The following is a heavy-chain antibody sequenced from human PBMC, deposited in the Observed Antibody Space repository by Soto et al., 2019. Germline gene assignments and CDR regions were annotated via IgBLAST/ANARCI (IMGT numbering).Heavy chain of an antibody. J-gene: IGHJ3*02. V-gene: IGHV4-31*03. CDR2: IYDSETT. Sequence: QVQLQESGPGLVKSSQTMSLTCTVSGGSISSRGYYWSWIRQHPGKGMEWIGYIYDSETTLYNPPPKSRLTISGDTSKKQLSLKLTSVTAADTAVYYWARDYGFRWAGTFDIWGQGTMVTVSS. CDR1: GGSISSRGYY. D-gene: IGHD1-1*01. CDR3: ARDYGFRWAGTFDI.